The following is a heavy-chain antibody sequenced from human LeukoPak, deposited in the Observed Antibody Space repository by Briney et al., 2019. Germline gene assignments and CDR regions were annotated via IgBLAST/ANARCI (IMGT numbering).Heavy chain of an antibody. D-gene: IGHD3-22*01. Sequence: GGSLRLSCAASGFTFSSYGMHWVRQAPGKGLGWVAFIRYDGSNKYYADSVKGRFTISRDNSKKTLYLQMNSLRAEDTAVYYCAKDKTYYYDSSGYSPMDYWGQGALVTVSS. CDR1: GFTFSSYG. CDR3: AKDKTYYYDSSGYSPMDY. CDR2: IRYDGSNK. V-gene: IGHV3-30*02. J-gene: IGHJ4*02.